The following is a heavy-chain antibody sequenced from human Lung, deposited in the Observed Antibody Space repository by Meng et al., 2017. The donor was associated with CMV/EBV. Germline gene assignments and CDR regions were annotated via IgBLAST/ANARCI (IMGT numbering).Heavy chain of an antibody. J-gene: IGHJ6*02. V-gene: IGHV3-21*01. CDR1: GFTFSSYS. D-gene: IGHD2-2*01. CDR2: ISSSSSYI. Sequence: GGSLRLXCAASGFTFSSYSMNWVRQAPGKGLEWVSSISSSSSYIYYADSVKGRFTISRDNAKNSLYLQMNSLRAEDTAVYYCARVVVPATLGMDVWGQGTTVTFSS. CDR3: ARVVVPATLGMDV.